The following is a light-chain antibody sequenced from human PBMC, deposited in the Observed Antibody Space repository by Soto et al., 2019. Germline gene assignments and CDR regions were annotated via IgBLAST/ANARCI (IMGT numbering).Light chain of an antibody. CDR3: SSYGGRYNDG. V-gene: IGLV2-8*01. CDR1: RRHVGGYNY. J-gene: IGLJ1*01. CDR2: VVN. Sequence: LSQAPSASGSPGQSVTITCTLTRRHVGGYNYVSWYQQYPGKAPKPRIYVVNKRPSGVPDRFSGSKSGKAASLTVSGLQAEDEADYYCSSYGGRYNDGFGTGTKVTVL.